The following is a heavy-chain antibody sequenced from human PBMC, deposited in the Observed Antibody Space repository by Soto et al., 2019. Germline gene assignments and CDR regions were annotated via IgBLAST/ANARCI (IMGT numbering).Heavy chain of an antibody. Sequence: EVQLLESGGGLVQPGGSLRLSCAASGFTFSSYAMSWVRQAPGKGLEWVSAISGSGGSTYYADSVKGRFTISRDNSKNTLYLQMNSLRAEDTAVYYCAVWVFDEDLSNDAYWGQGTLVTVSS. CDR1: GFTFSSYA. CDR2: ISGSGGST. CDR3: AVWVFDEDLSNDAY. D-gene: IGHD2-8*01. V-gene: IGHV3-23*01. J-gene: IGHJ4*02.